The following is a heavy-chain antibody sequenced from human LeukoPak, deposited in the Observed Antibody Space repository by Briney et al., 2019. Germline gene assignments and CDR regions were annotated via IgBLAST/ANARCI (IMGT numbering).Heavy chain of an antibody. CDR2: IYHSGST. J-gene: IGHJ6*03. CDR3: ARGRYYDFWSVYYTRKGYYYYMDV. D-gene: IGHD3-3*01. V-gene: IGHV4-34*01. Sequence: SETLSLTCAVYGGSFSGYYWSWIRQRPGKGRGWGGEIYHSGSTNYNPSLKSRVTISVDTSKNQFSLTLSSVTAADTAVYYCARGRYYDFWSVYYTRKGYYYYMDVWGKGPTVTVSS. CDR1: GGSFSGYY.